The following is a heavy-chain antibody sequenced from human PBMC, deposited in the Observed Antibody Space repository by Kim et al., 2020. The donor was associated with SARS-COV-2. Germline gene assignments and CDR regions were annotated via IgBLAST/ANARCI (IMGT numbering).Heavy chain of an antibody. Sequence: ASVKVSCKASGYTFTGYYMHWVRQAPGQGLEWMGWINPNSGGTNYAQKFQGRVTMTRDTSISTAYMELSRLRSDDTAVYYCAETLAVAGTSAFDIWGQGTMVTVSS. CDR3: AETLAVAGTSAFDI. CDR1: GYTFTGYY. D-gene: IGHD6-19*01. V-gene: IGHV1-2*02. CDR2: INPNSGGT. J-gene: IGHJ3*02.